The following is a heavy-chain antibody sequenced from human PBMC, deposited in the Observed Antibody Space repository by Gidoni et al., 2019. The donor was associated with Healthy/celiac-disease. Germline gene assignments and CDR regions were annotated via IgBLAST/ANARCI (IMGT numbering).Heavy chain of an antibody. V-gene: IGHV4-39*01. Sequence: QLQLQESGPGLVKPSETLSLTCTVSGGSISSSSYYWGWIRQPPGKGLEWFGSIYYSGSTYYNPSLKSRVTISVDTSKNQFSLKLSSVTAADTAVYYCARRAYSYGPGWFDPWGQGTLVTVSS. J-gene: IGHJ5*02. D-gene: IGHD5-18*01. CDR2: IYYSGST. CDR3: ARRAYSYGPGWFDP. CDR1: GGSISSSSYY.